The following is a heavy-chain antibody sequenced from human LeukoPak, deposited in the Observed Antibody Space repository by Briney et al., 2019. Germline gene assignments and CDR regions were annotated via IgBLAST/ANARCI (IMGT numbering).Heavy chain of an antibody. CDR1: GYSFTSYW. J-gene: IGHJ4*02. CDR3: ARHRQGGITYYYDCGGVDY. Sequence: GESLKISCKGSGYSFTSYWIGWVRQMPGKGLEWMGIIYPGDSDTRYSPSFQGQVTISADKSISTAYLQWSSLKASDTAMYYCARHRQGGITYYYDCGGVDYWGQGTLVTVSS. V-gene: IGHV5-51*01. D-gene: IGHD3-22*01. CDR2: IYPGDSDT.